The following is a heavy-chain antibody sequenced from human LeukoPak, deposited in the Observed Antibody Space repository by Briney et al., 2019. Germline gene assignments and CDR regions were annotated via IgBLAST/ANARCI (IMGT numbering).Heavy chain of an antibody. D-gene: IGHD2-15*01. CDR1: GFTFSSYA. V-gene: IGHV3-23*01. CDR3: AKPQMEVRCCSRGTCYSLGY. CDR2: ISGSGGNT. Sequence: QTGGSLRLSCAASGFTFSSYAMSWVRLAPGKGLEWVSGISGSGGNTYYADSVKGRFTISRDNSKNTLYLQMNSLRAEDTAVYYCAKPQMEVRCCSRGTCYSLGYWGQEALGTASS. J-gene: IGHJ4*02.